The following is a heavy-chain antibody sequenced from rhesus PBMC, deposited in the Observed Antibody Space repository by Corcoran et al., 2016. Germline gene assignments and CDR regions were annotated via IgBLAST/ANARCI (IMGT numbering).Heavy chain of an antibody. CDR2: IDPSNSDA. D-gene: IGHD2-39*01. Sequence: EVQLVQSGAEVKRPGEYLKISCKTSGYSFYHDWISWLRQMSGKGLEWMGAIDPSNSDARYSPSFQGHVTISADKSITTAYLQWSSLKASDTATYYCARGRTLGFDYWGQGVLVTVSS. CDR3: ARGRTLGFDY. CDR1: GYSFYHDW. V-gene: IGHV5-20*02. J-gene: IGHJ4*01.